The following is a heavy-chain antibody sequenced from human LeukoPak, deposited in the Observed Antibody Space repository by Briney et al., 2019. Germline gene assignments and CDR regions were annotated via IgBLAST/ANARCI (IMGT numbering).Heavy chain of an antibody. CDR3: ARERGRDGYSD. J-gene: IGHJ4*02. CDR1: GGSISSSSYY. Sequence: SETLSLTCTVSGGSISSSSYYWGWIRQPPGKGLEWIGSIYYSGSTYYNPSLKSRVTISVDTSKNQFSLKLSSVTAADMAVYYCARERGRDGYSDWGQGTLVTVSS. D-gene: IGHD5-24*01. V-gene: IGHV4-39*07. CDR2: IYYSGST.